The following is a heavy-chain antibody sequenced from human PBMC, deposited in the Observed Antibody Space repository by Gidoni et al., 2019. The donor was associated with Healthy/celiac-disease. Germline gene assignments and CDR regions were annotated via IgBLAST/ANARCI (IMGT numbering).Heavy chain of an antibody. D-gene: IGHD1-26*01. J-gene: IGHJ4*02. CDR2: ISGSGGST. V-gene: IGHV3-23*01. CDR1: GFTFSSYA. CDR3: AKRGGGSYYLDY. Sequence: EVQLLESGGGLVQPGGSLRLSCAASGFTFSSYAMSWVRQAPGKGLGWVSAISGSGGSTYYADSVKGRFTISRDNSKNTLYLQMNSLRAEDTAVYYCAKRGGGSYYLDYWGQGTLVTVSS.